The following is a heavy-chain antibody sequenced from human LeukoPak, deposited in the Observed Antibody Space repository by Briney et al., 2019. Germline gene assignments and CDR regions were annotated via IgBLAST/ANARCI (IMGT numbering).Heavy chain of an antibody. CDR3: AKEFQGAAAGTRHFQH. J-gene: IGHJ1*01. D-gene: IGHD6-13*01. CDR2: ISWNSGSI. Sequence: PGGSLRLSCAASGFTFDDYAMHWVRQAPGKGLEWVSGISWNSGSIGYADSVKGRFTISRDNAKNSLYLQMNSLRAEDTALYYCAKEFQGAAAGTRHFQHWGQGTLVTVSS. CDR1: GFTFDDYA. V-gene: IGHV3-9*01.